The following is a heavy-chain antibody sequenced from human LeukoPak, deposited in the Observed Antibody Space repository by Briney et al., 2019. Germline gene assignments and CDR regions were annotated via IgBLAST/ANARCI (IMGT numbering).Heavy chain of an antibody. V-gene: IGHV1-8*03. CDR3: TRGGYSSSWYGDAFDV. D-gene: IGHD6-13*01. CDR2: MNPNSGNT. Sequence: GASVKVSCKASGYTFTTYDINWVRQAPGQGLEWMGWMNPNSGNTGYAQKFQDRVTITRDTSISTAYMELSSLRSEDTAMYFCTRGGYSSSWYGDAFDVWGQGTMVTVSS. CDR1: GYTFTTYD. J-gene: IGHJ3*01.